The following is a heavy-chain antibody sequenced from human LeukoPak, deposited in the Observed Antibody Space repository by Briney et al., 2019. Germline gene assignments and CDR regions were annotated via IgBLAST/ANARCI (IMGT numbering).Heavy chain of an antibody. V-gene: IGHV3-30*18. J-gene: IGHJ6*02. CDR3: AKDKFRVAVGYYYYYGMDV. CDR2: ISYDGSNK. Sequence: GGSLRLSCAASGFTFSSYGMHWVRQAPGKGLEWVAVISYDGSNKYYVDSVKGRFTISRDNSKNTLYMQMNSLRAEDTAVYYCAKDKFRVAVGYYYYYGMDVWGQGTMVTVSS. CDR1: GFTFSSYG. D-gene: IGHD6-19*01.